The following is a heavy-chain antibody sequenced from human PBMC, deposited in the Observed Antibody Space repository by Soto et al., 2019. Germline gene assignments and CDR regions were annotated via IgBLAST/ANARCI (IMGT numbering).Heavy chain of an antibody. Sequence: GGSLRLSCAASGFTFSSYAMHWVRQAPGKGLEWVAVISYDGSNKYYADSVKGRFTISRDNSKNTLYLQMNSLRAEDTAVYYCARDRYSSGLNYYYGMDVWGQGTTVTVSS. CDR3: ARDRYSSGLNYYYGMDV. J-gene: IGHJ6*02. CDR2: ISYDGSNK. D-gene: IGHD6-19*01. CDR1: GFTFSSYA. V-gene: IGHV3-30-3*01.